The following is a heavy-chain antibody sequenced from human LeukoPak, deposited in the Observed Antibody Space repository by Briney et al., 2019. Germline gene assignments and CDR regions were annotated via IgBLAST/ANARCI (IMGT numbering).Heavy chain of an antibody. CDR1: GFTFSSYA. J-gene: IGHJ4*02. CDR2: ISGSGGST. D-gene: IGHD2-15*01. Sequence: GGSLRLSCAASGFTFSSYAMSWVRQAPGKGLEWVSAISGSGGSTYYADSVKGRFTISRGNSKNTLYLQMNSLRAEDTAVYYCAMGYCSGGSCYAFDYWGQGTLVTVSS. V-gene: IGHV3-23*01. CDR3: AMGYCSGGSCYAFDY.